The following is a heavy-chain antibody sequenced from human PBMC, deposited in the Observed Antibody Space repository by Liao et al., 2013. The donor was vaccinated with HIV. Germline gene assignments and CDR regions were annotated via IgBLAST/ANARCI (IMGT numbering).Heavy chain of an antibody. Sequence: QVQLQESGPGLVKPSETLSLTCTVSGGSISSYYWSWIRQPPGKGLEWIGYIYYSGSTNYNPSLKSRVTISVDTSKNQFSLKLSSVTAADTAVYYCARVPRVTTSWYFDLWGRGTLVTVSS. J-gene: IGHJ2*01. D-gene: IGHD4-17*01. CDR2: IYYSGST. CDR1: GGSISSYY. V-gene: IGHV4-59*01. CDR3: ARVPRVTTSWYFDL.